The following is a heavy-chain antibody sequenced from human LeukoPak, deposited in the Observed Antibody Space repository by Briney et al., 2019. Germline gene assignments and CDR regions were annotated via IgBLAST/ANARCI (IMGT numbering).Heavy chain of an antibody. CDR1: GASVSSSSDY. CDR3: ARVVVPSGGHKWFDP. Sequence: SETLSLTCSVSGASVSSSSDYWGWLRQPPGKGLEWIGSFYYGGNTYYTSSLKNRGTISLDTSKNQFSLRLTSVTAADTAMYYCARVVVPSGGHKWFDPRGQGILVTVSS. D-gene: IGHD2-15*01. V-gene: IGHV4-39*02. J-gene: IGHJ5*02. CDR2: FYYGGNT.